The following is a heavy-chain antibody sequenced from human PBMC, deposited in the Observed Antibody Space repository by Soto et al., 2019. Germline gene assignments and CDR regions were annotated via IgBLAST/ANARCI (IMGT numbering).Heavy chain of an antibody. CDR3: AKDRTVTTYAPYYYYGMDV. D-gene: IGHD4-17*01. Sequence: PGGSLRLSCAASGFTFSSYGMHWVRQAPGKGLEWVAVISYDGSNKYYADSVKGRFTISRDNSKNTLYLQMNSLRAEDTAVYYCAKDRTVTTYAPYYYYGMDVWGQGTTVTVS. CDR2: ISYDGSNK. V-gene: IGHV3-30*18. CDR1: GFTFSSYG. J-gene: IGHJ6*02.